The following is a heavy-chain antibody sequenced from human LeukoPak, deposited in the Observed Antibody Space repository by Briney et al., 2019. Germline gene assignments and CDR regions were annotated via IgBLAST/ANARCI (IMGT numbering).Heavy chain of an antibody. V-gene: IGHV3-53*01. J-gene: IGHJ4*02. CDR2: IYSGGST. CDR3: RKVGLPGEGSDY. CDR1: GFTVSSNY. D-gene: IGHD3-16*01. Sequence: GGSLRLSCAASGFTVSSNYMSWVRQAPGKGLEWVSVIYSGGSTYYADSVKGRFTISRDNSKNTLYLQMNSLRAEERAVNSWRKVGLPGEGSDYGGQGPLVTVSS.